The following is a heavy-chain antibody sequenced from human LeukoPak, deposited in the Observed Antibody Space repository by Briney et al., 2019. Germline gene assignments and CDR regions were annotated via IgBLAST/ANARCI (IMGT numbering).Heavy chain of an antibody. V-gene: IGHV4-39*01. CDR3: AKPHHHYDTDTSVTTAFYFDY. Sequence: SETLSLTCNVSGASFSSTTYYWAWIRQPPGKGLEWIGSIYSGGSTFYNPSLMGRVTISVDTSKNQFSLKLNSVTAADTAVYFCAKPHHHYDTDTSVTTAFYFDYWGQGTLVTVSS. CDR2: IYSGGST. CDR1: GASFSSTTYY. J-gene: IGHJ4*02. D-gene: IGHD3-16*01.